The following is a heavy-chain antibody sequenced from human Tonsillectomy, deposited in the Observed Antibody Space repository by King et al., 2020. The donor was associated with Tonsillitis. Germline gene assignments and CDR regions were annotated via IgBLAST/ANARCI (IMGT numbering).Heavy chain of an antibody. CDR2: ISYDVSNK. J-gene: IGHJ5*02. D-gene: IGHD4-17*01. CDR1: GFTFSNYG. Sequence: VQLVESGGGVVQPGRSLRLSCAASGFTFSNYGMHWVRQAPGKGLEWVAVISYDVSNKYYADSVKGRFTISRDNSKNTLYLQMNSLQTEDTAVYYCAKEPPWVGDYAPGWFDPWGQGTLVTVSS. CDR3: AKEPPWVGDYAPGWFDP. V-gene: IGHV3-30*18.